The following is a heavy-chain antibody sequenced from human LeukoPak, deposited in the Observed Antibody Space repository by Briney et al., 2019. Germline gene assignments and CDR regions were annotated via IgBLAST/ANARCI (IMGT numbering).Heavy chain of an antibody. CDR3: AKRGSGWYEDYYYYMDV. D-gene: IGHD6-19*01. V-gene: IGHV3-30*18. Sequence: PGGSLRLSCAASGFTFSTYGMHWVRQAPGKGLEWVAVISYDGSNKYYADSVKGRFTISRDNSKNTLYLQMNSLRAEDTAVYYCAKRGSGWYEDYYYYMDVWGKGTTVTISS. CDR1: GFTFSTYG. CDR2: ISYDGSNK. J-gene: IGHJ6*03.